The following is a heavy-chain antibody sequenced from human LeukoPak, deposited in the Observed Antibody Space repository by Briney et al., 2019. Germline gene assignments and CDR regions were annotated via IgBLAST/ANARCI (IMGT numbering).Heavy chain of an antibody. CDR1: GGPISSGGYY. CDR3: ARDSSQNTIFYGMDV. V-gene: IGHV4-31*03. Sequence: SETLSLTCTVSGGPISSGGYYWSWIRQHPGKGLEWIGYIYYSGSTYYNPSLKSRVTISVDTSKNQFSLKLSSVTAADTAVYYCARDSSQNTIFYGMDVWDQGTTVTVSS. D-gene: IGHD3-3*01. CDR2: IYYSGST. J-gene: IGHJ6*02.